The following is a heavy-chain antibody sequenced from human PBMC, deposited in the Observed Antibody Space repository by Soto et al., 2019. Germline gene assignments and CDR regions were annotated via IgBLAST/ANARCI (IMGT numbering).Heavy chain of an antibody. CDR1: GGSFIVYY. CDR2: INHSGST. D-gene: IGHD4-17*01. CDR3: ARTDYGGKEPANYYYYGMDV. J-gene: IGHJ6*02. Sequence: SETLYLTCAVYGGSFIVYYWSWIRQPPGKGLEWIGEINHSGSTNYNPSLKSRVTISVDTSKNQFSLKLSSVTAADTAVYYCARTDYGGKEPANYYYYGMDVWGQGNTVTVSS. V-gene: IGHV4-34*01.